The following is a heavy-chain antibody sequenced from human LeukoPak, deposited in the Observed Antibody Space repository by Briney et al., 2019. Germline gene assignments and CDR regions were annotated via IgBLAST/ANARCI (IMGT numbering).Heavy chain of an antibody. Sequence: ASVCVSSVLSGYTFIDDTIRWVCAGPGGRGEWMGWINPYNGGTEYSQKLQGTITITNDTSATTAYMDLSTLRSEDTAVYYCARGSSSDWALEYWGRGILITVSS. D-gene: IGHD6-19*01. CDR3: ARGSSSDWALEY. V-gene: IGHV1-3*01. CDR2: INPYNGGT. CDR1: GYTFIDDT. J-gene: IGHJ4*02.